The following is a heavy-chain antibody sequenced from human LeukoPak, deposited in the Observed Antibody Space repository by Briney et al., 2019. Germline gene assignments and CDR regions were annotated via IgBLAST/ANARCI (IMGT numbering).Heavy chain of an antibody. CDR1: GYTFSGTGQY. Sequence: ASVKVSCKASGYTFSGTGQYLYWLRQAPGQGLECMGWVHPNNGATAYAQQFQGRVAMTRDTSINTAYMELSRLRPDDTAVYYCARDGPAQMVDFDYWGQGALVTVSS. CDR2: VHPNNGAT. V-gene: IGHV1-2*02. D-gene: IGHD3-10*01. J-gene: IGHJ4*02. CDR3: ARDGPAQMVDFDY.